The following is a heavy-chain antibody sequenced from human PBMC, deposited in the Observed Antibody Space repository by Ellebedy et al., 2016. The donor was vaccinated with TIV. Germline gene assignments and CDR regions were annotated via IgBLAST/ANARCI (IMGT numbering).Heavy chain of an antibody. Sequence: GESLKISCEASGFTFSSYAMSWVRQAPGKGLEWVSAISGSGGSTYYADSVKGRFTISRDNSKNTLYLQMNSLRAEDTAVYYCAKDRGGDPFDYWGQGTLVTVSS. CDR3: AKDRGGDPFDY. J-gene: IGHJ4*02. D-gene: IGHD2-21*02. CDR1: GFTFSSYA. V-gene: IGHV3-23*01. CDR2: ISGSGGST.